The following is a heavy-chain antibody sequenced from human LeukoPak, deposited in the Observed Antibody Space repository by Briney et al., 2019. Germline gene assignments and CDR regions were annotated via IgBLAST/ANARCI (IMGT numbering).Heavy chain of an antibody. J-gene: IGHJ4*02. Sequence: GGSLRLSCAASGFTFSSYSMNWVRQAPGKGLEWVSSISSNSSYIYYADSVKGRFTISRDNAKNSLYLQMNSLRAEDTAVYYCARARGYCSGGSCFSYVPYYFDYWGQGTLVTVSS. CDR1: GFTFSSYS. CDR3: ARARGYCSGGSCFSYVPYYFDY. V-gene: IGHV3-21*01. CDR2: ISSNSSYI. D-gene: IGHD2-15*01.